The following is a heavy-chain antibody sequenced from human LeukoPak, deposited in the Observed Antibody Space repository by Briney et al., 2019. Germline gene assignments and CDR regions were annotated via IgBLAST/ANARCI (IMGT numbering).Heavy chain of an antibody. D-gene: IGHD1-26*01. CDR1: GGSISSGSYY. V-gene: IGHV4-61*01. CDR2: IYYSGST. CDR3: ARLSRISNSGSPDY. Sequence: PSQTLSLTCTVSGGSISSGSYYWSWIRQPPGKGLEWIGYIYYSGSTNYNPSLKSRVTISVDTSKNQFSLKLSSVTAADTAVYYCARLSRISNSGSPDYWGQGTLVTVSS. J-gene: IGHJ4*02.